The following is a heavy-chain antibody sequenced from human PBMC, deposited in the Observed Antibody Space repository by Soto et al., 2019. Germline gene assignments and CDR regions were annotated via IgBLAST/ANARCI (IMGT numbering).Heavy chain of an antibody. CDR3: ARGGAKNYYDSSGYPFDY. Sequence: PGGSLRLSCAASGFTFSSYGMHWVRQAPGKGLEWVAVISYDGSNKYYADSVKGRFTISRDNSKNTLYLQMNSLRAEDTAVYYCARGGAKNYYDSSGYPFDYWGQGTLVTVSS. V-gene: IGHV3-30*19. D-gene: IGHD3-22*01. CDR1: GFTFSSYG. CDR2: ISYDGSNK. J-gene: IGHJ4*02.